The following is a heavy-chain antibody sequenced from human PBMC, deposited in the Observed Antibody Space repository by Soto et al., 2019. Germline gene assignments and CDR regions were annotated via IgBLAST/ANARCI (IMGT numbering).Heavy chain of an antibody. CDR3: AKVYDISGYHSGWYFDY. J-gene: IGHJ4*02. D-gene: IGHD3-22*01. V-gene: IGHV3-11*06. Sequence: GGSLRLSCAASGFTFSDDYMSWIRQAPGKGLEWVSYISSSSSYTNYADSVKGRFTISRDNAKNSLYLQMNSLRAEDTAVYYCAKVYDISGYHSGWYFDYWGQGNLVTVAS. CDR2: ISSSSSYT. CDR1: GFTFSDDY.